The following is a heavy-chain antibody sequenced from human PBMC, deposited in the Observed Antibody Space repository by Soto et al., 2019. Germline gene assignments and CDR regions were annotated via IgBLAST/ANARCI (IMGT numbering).Heavy chain of an antibody. CDR3: ARRNYVVLSYYYYYGMDV. Sequence: ASVKVSCKASGYTFTSYGISWVRQAPGQGLEWMGWISAYNGSRNYAQKLQGRVTMTTDTSTSTAYMELRSLRSDDTAVYYCARRNYVVLSYYYYYGMDVWGQGTTVTVSS. V-gene: IGHV1-18*04. D-gene: IGHD1-7*01. CDR1: GYTFTSYG. CDR2: ISAYNGSR. J-gene: IGHJ6*02.